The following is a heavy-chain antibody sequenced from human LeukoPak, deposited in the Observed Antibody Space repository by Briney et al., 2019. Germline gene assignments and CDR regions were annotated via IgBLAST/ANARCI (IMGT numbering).Heavy chain of an antibody. Sequence: ASVKVSCKAAGYTFTTYGISWVRQAPGHGLEWMGYISGRSDDENYADNFQGRLTMTTDTSTNTAYMELGSLTSDDTAVYYCARDWDGRTDCFDPWGQGTLVTVSS. D-gene: IGHD1-26*01. CDR1: GYTFTTYG. J-gene: IGHJ5*02. CDR2: ISGRSDDE. CDR3: ARDWDGRTDCFDP. V-gene: IGHV1-18*01.